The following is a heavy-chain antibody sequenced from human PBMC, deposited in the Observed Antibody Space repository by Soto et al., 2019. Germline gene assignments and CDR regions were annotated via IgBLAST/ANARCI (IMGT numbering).Heavy chain of an antibody. D-gene: IGHD3-10*01. J-gene: IGHJ5*02. Sequence: SETLSLTCSVSGLTISSASYYWSWIRQHPGKGLEWVGNIYYNGSTYYSPSLKSRVTVWFDTSKNQFSLRLTSVTAADTAVYYCARDRDTLTYWFDPWGQGTLVTVSS. CDR3: ARDRDTLTYWFDP. CDR1: GLTISSASYY. V-gene: IGHV4-31*03. CDR2: IYYNGST.